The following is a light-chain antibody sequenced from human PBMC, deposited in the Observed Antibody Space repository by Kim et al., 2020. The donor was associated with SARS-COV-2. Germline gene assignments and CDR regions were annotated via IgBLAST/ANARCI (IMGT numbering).Light chain of an antibody. V-gene: IGKV3-15*01. J-gene: IGKJ2*01. CDR2: GAS. Sequence: SVSPGERATLSCRASQSGSRNLAWYQQKPGQAPRLLIYGASTRATGIPSRFSGSGSGTEFTLTISSLQSEDFAVYSCQQYNNWPYTFGQGTKLEI. CDR3: QQYNNWPYT. CDR1: QSGSRN.